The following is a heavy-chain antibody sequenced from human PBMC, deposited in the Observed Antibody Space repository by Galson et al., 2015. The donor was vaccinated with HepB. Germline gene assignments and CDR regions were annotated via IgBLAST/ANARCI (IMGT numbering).Heavy chain of an antibody. CDR3: AREGAAAGSAFGINWFDP. CDR2: ISSSSSYI. J-gene: IGHJ5*02. Sequence: SLRLSCAASGFTFSSYSMNWVRQAPGKGLEWVSSISSSSSYIYYADSVKGRFTISRDNAKNSLYLQMNSLRAEDTAVYYCAREGAAAGSAFGINWFDPWGQGTLVTVSS. D-gene: IGHD6-13*01. CDR1: GFTFSSYS. V-gene: IGHV3-21*01.